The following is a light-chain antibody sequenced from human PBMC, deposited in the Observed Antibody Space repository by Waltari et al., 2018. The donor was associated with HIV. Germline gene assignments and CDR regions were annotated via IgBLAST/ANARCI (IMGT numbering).Light chain of an antibody. J-gene: IGKJ1*01. V-gene: IGKV4-1*01. CDR3: QQYYSVPWT. Sequence: DIVMTQSPDSLSVSLGERATFNCHSSQSVLYSSNNNNYLAWYQQKPGQPPKLLFYWASARESGVPDRFSGSGSETDFTLTSSGLQAEDVAVYYCQQYYSVPWTFGQGTKVEIK. CDR2: WAS. CDR1: QSVLYSSNNNNY.